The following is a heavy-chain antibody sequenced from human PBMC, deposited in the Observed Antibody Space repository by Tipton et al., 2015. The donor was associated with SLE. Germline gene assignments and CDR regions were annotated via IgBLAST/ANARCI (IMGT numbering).Heavy chain of an antibody. J-gene: IGHJ5*02. D-gene: IGHD2-2*01. Sequence: SLRLSCAASQITFSSYAMTWVRQAPGKGLEWVSSISGSGSSTYYADSVKGRFTISRDNSKNTFYLQLNSLRAEDTAVYYCARVIGRYCSDTNCQNLFDPWGQGTLVTVSS. CDR3: ARVIGRYCSDTNCQNLFDP. V-gene: IGHV3-23*01. CDR1: QITFSSYA. CDR2: ISGSGSST.